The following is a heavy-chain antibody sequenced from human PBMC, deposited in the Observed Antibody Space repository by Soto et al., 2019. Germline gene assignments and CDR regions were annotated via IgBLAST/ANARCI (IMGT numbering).Heavy chain of an antibody. J-gene: IGHJ3*02. CDR2: IYYSGST. Sequence: SETLSLTCTVSGGSISSSSYCWGWIRQPPGKGLEWIGSIYYSGSTYYNPSLKSRVTISVDTSKNQFSLKLSSVTAADTAVYYCARGYCSGGSCYGSAFDIWGQGTMVTVSS. CDR3: ARGYCSGGSCYGSAFDI. CDR1: GGSISSSSYC. D-gene: IGHD2-15*01. V-gene: IGHV4-39*01.